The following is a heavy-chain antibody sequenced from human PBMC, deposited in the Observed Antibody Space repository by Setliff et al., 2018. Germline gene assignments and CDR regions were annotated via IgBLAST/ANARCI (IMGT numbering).Heavy chain of an antibody. J-gene: IGHJ4*02. Sequence: SETLSLTCTVFGGSINSHYWSWIRQPPGKGLEWIGTIFWSGTTYYNPSLNSRGTISVDTSRDQFSLRLSSVTAAATAVYYCARLGQWRVLGLFDYWGQGALVTVSS. CDR1: GGSINSHY. CDR3: ARLGQWRVLGLFDY. V-gene: IGHV4-59*11. CDR2: IFWSGTT. D-gene: IGHD6-19*01.